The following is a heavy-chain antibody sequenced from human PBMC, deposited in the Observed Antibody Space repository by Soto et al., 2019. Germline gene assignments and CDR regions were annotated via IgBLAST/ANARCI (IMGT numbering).Heavy chain of an antibody. V-gene: IGHV3-48*03. CDR2: ISSGGSNI. Sequence: SLRLSCAASGFPFRSYEMNWVRQAPGKGLEWVSFISSGGSNIYYADSVKGRFTISRDNANNSLYLQMNSLRADDTAVYFCVRDRRGKGPGWFDSWGQGXLVTVSS. J-gene: IGHJ5*01. D-gene: IGHD6-13*01. CDR3: VRDRRGKGPGWFDS. CDR1: GFPFRSYE.